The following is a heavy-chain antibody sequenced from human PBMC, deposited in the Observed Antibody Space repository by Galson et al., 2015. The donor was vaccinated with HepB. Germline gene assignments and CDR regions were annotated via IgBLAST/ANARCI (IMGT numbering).Heavy chain of an antibody. CDR2: INPNSGGT. J-gene: IGHJ4*02. CDR1: GYTFTGYF. Sequence: SVKVSCKASGYTFTGYFMHWVRQAPGQGLEWVGWINPNSGGTNYAQNFQGRVTMTRDTSISTAYMELSRLRSDDTAVYYCARTYGLRGPENYFDYWGQGTLVTVSS. V-gene: IGHV1-2*02. D-gene: IGHD3-10*01. CDR3: ARTYGLRGPENYFDY.